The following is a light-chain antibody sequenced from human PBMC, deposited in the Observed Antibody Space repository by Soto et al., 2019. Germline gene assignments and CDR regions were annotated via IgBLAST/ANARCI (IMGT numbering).Light chain of an antibody. V-gene: IGKV1-27*01. Sequence: DIQMTQSPSSLSACVGDRVTITCRASQGISNYLAWYQQKPGKVPKLLIYAASTLQSGVPSRFSGSGSGTDFTLTISSPQPEDVATYYCQNNNSAPPLTFGGGTKVEIK. CDR2: AAS. J-gene: IGKJ4*01. CDR1: QGISNY. CDR3: QNNNSAPPLT.